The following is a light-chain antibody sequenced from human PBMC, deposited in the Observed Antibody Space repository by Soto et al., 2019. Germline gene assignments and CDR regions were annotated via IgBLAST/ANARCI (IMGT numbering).Light chain of an antibody. CDR2: AAS. CDR3: QQYYSYPLT. J-gene: IGKJ4*01. Sequence: IRMTQSPSSFSASTGDRVTITCRASEGISSYLAWYQQRPGKAPKLLIYAASALQSGVPSRFSGSGSGTDFTLTISCLQSEDFATYFCQQYYSYPLTFGGGTKVEIK. V-gene: IGKV1-8*01. CDR1: EGISSY.